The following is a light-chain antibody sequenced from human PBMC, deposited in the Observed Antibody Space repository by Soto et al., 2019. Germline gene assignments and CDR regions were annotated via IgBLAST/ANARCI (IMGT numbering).Light chain of an antibody. CDR3: QHYNSYSEA. CDR1: QSISDY. CDR2: AAS. V-gene: IGKV1-5*01. Sequence: DIQMTQSPSTLSGSVGDRVTITCRASQSISDYLNWYQMKPGKAPKLLIYAASRLQSGVPSRFSGSGSGTEFNLTISSLQPDDFATYYCQHYNSYSEAFGQGTKVDIK. J-gene: IGKJ1*01.